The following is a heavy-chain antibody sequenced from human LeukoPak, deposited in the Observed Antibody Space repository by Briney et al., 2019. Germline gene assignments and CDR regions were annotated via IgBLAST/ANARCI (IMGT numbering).Heavy chain of an antibody. CDR1: GFTFSSYG. CDR2: IWYDGSNK. Sequence: GGSLRLSCAASGFTFSSYGMHWVRQAPGKGLEWVAVIWYDGSNKYYADSVKGRFTISRDNSKNTLYLQMKSLRAEDTAVYYCAKAGGDIKYRHFDFWGQGTLVTVSS. CDR3: AKAGGDIKYRHFDF. D-gene: IGHD2-2*01. V-gene: IGHV3-33*06. J-gene: IGHJ4*02.